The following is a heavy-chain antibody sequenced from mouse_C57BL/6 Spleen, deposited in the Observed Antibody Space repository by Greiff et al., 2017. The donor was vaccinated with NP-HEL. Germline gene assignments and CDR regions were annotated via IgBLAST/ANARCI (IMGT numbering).Heavy chain of an antibody. CDR2: ISYDGSN. CDR1: GYSITSGYY. CDR3: ARIYDGYSAWFAY. D-gene: IGHD2-3*01. V-gene: IGHV3-6*01. J-gene: IGHJ3*01. Sequence: EVKLQESGPGLVKPSQSLSLTCSVTGYSITSGYYWNWIRQLPGNKLEWMGYISYDGSNNYNPSLKNRISITRDTSKNQFFLKLNSVTTEDTATYYCARIYDGYSAWFAYWGQGTLVTVSA.